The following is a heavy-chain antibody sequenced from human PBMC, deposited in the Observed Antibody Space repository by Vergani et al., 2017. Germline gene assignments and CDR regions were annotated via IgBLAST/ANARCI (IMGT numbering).Heavy chain of an antibody. D-gene: IGHD5-12*01. CDR3: ARDHDIVATIFSTGRQTPKDNWFDP. CDR1: GYTFTGYY. CDR2: INPNSGGT. J-gene: IGHJ5*02. Sequence: QVQLVQSGAEVKKPGASVKVSCKASGYTFTGYYMHWVRQAPGQGLEWMGWINPNSGGTNYAQKFQGRVTMTRDTSISTAYMELSRLRSDDTAVYYCARDHDIVATIFSTGRQTPKDNWFDPWGQGTLVTVSS. V-gene: IGHV1-2*02.